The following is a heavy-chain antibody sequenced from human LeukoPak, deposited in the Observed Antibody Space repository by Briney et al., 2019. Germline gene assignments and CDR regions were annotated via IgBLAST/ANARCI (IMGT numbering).Heavy chain of an antibody. J-gene: IGHJ4*02. CDR3: ARESVNDY. Sequence: SETLSLTCAVYGGSFSGYYWSWIRQPPGKGLEWIGEINHSGSTNYNPSLKSRVTISVDTSKNQFSLKLSSVTAADTAVYYCARESVNDYWGQGTLVTASS. D-gene: IGHD5/OR15-5a*01. CDR2: INHSGST. CDR1: GGSFSGYY. V-gene: IGHV4-34*01.